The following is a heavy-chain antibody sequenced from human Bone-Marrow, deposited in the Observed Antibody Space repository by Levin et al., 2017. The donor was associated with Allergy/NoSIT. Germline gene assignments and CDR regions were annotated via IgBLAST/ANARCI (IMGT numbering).Heavy chain of an antibody. CDR2: IHHSGTT. CDR3: ARAGDILTGTNYFDP. D-gene: IGHD3-9*01. J-gene: IGHJ5*02. V-gene: IGHV4-4*01. Sequence: GSLRLSCAVSGGSIDSNDLWSWVRQPPGKGLEWIAEIHHSGTTNYNPSLKSRVTMSVDKSKNQFSLNLNSVTAADTAVYSWARAGDILTGTNYFDPWGQGTLVTVSS. CDR1: GGSIDSNDL.